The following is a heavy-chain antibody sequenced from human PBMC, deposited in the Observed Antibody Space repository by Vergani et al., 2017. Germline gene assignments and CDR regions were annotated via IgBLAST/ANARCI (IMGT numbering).Heavy chain of an antibody. Sequence: QVQLVQSGAEVKKPGASVKVSCKASGYTFTSYYMHWVRQAPGQGLEWMGIINPSGGSTSYAQKFQGRVTMTRDTSTSTVYMELSSLRSEDTAVYYCARLSADRFGELLENDYWGQGTLVTVSS. CDR1: GYTFTSYY. CDR2: INPSGGST. CDR3: ARLSADRFGELLENDY. J-gene: IGHJ4*02. D-gene: IGHD3-10*01. V-gene: IGHV1-46*01.